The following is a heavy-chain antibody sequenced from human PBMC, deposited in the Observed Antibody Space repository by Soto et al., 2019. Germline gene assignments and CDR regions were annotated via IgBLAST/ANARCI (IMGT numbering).Heavy chain of an antibody. D-gene: IGHD2-15*01. CDR2: IIPIFGTA. CDR3: ARELQALGIILVAALDY. CDR1: GGTFSSYA. J-gene: IGHJ4*02. Sequence: SVKVSCKASGGTFSSYAISWVRQAPGQGLEWMGGIIPIFGTANYADSVRGRFTIATDNANNSLYLQMDSLRAEDTAVYYCARELQALGIILVAALDYWGQGALVTVSS. V-gene: IGHV1-69*05.